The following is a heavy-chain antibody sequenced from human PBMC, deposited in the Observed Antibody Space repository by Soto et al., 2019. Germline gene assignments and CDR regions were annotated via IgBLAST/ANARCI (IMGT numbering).Heavy chain of an antibody. CDR2: INPSGGST. CDR1: GYTFTSYY. CDR3: ARVAIYYDSSGSILTRGAFDI. Sequence: ASVKVSCKASGYTFTSYYMHWVRQAPGQGLEWMGIINPSGGSTSYAQKFQGRVTMTRDTSTSTVYMELSSLRSEDTAVYYCARVAIYYDSSGSILTRGAFDIGGQGTMVTVSS. D-gene: IGHD3-22*01. V-gene: IGHV1-46*01. J-gene: IGHJ3*02.